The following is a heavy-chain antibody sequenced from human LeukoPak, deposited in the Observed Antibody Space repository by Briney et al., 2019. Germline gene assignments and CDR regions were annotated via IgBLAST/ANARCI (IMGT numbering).Heavy chain of an antibody. CDR1: GYTFINHG. CDR2: ISAYNGRT. D-gene: IGHD3-3*01. Sequence: ASVKVSCKASGYTFINHGISWVRQAPGQGLEWMGWISAYNGRTEYAPNLQDRDTMTTDTSTTTAYMELRSLTSDDTAVYYCGRWSPNPNDSWGQGTLVTVSS. V-gene: IGHV1-18*01. CDR3: GRWSPNPNDS. J-gene: IGHJ5*01.